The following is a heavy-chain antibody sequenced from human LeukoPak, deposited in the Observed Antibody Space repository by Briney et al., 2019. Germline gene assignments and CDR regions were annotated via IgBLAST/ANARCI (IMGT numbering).Heavy chain of an antibody. V-gene: IGHV4-59*01. Sequence: SETLSLTCTVSGGSISSYYWSWIRQPPGKGLEWIGYIYYSGSTNYNPSLKSRVTISVDTSKNQFSLKLSSVTALDTAVYYCARGQLWVPGGTWGQGTLVTVSS. CDR2: IYYSGST. J-gene: IGHJ5*02. D-gene: IGHD5-18*01. CDR1: GGSISSYY. CDR3: ARGQLWVPGGT.